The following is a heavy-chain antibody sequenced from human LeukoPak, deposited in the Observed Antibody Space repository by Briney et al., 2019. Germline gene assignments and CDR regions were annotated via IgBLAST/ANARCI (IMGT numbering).Heavy chain of an antibody. D-gene: IGHD2-15*01. CDR3: ARAPYCSGGSCYYYYYGMDV. V-gene: IGHV1-2*02. J-gene: IGHJ6*02. Sequence: ASVKVSCKASGYTFTGYYMHWVRQAPGQGLEWMGWINPNSGGTNYAQTFQGRVTMTRDTSISTAYMELSRLRSDDTAVYYCARAPYCSGGSCYYYYYGMDVWGQGTTVTVSS. CDR2: INPNSGGT. CDR1: GYTFTGYY.